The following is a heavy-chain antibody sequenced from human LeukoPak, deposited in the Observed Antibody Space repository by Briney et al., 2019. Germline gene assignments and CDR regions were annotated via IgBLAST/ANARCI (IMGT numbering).Heavy chain of an antibody. CDR2: ITSSGDGT. V-gene: IGHV3-23*01. Sequence: GGSLRLSCAASGFTFSIYAMSWVRQAPGKGLQWVSSITSSGDGTYYADSVKGRFTISRDNSENMLYLQMNSLRVEDTAVYFCAKDRPNYYGSNGHYYRRDGDYWGQGTLLTVSS. J-gene: IGHJ4*02. D-gene: IGHD3-22*01. CDR3: AKDRPNYYGSNGHYYRRDGDY. CDR1: GFTFSIYA.